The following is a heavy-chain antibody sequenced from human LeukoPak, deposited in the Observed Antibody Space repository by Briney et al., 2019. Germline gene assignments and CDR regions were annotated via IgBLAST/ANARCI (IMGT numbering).Heavy chain of an antibody. CDR2: ISWNSGSI. Sequence: AGRSLRLSCAASGFTFDDYAMHWVRQAPGKGLEWVLGISWNSGSIGYADSVKGRFTISRDNAKNSLYLQMNSLRAEDTALYYCAKDMGGGGVGAYYYYGMDVWGQGTTVTVSS. CDR3: AKDMGGGGVGAYYYYGMDV. D-gene: IGHD1-26*01. J-gene: IGHJ6*02. V-gene: IGHV3-9*01. CDR1: GFTFDDYA.